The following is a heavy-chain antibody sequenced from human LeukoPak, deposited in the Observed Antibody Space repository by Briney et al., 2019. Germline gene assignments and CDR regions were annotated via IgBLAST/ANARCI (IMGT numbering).Heavy chain of an antibody. Sequence: PGGSLRLSCAASGFTFSSYAMNWVRQAPGKGLEWVSAISGSGGTTDYADSVKGRFTISRDNSKNTLYLQMNSLRAEDTAIYYCAKYCASTSCQHRDFDYWGQGTLVTVSS. V-gene: IGHV3-23*01. D-gene: IGHD2-2*01. J-gene: IGHJ4*02. CDR3: AKYCASTSCQHRDFDY. CDR2: ISGSGGTT. CDR1: GFTFSSYA.